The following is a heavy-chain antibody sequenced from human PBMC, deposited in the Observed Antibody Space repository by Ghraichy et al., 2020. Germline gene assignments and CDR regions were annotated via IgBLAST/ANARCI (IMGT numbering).Heavy chain of an antibody. Sequence: GGSLRLSCAASGFTFSKYGMHWVRQAPGKGLEWVAVISYDGSNKYYGDSVKGRLTISRDNSKNTLYLQVNSLRAEDTAVYYCAKERDTSGYYSFRGDYYGMDVWGQGTTVTVSS. CDR2: ISYDGSNK. J-gene: IGHJ6*02. CDR3: AKERDTSGYYSFRGDYYGMDV. D-gene: IGHD3-22*01. CDR1: GFTFSKYG. V-gene: IGHV3-30*18.